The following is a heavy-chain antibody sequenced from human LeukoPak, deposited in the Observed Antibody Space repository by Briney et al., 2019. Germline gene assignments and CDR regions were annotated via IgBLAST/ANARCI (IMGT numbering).Heavy chain of an antibody. CDR1: GFTFSSYW. D-gene: IGHD6-13*01. CDR2: INSDGSST. J-gene: IGHJ3*02. V-gene: IGHV3-74*01. Sequence: PGGSLRLSCAASGFTFSSYWMHWVRHAPGKGLVWVSRINSDGSSTSYADSVKGRFTISRDNAKNALYLQMNSLRAEDTALYYCAKNKDIAAARAFDIWGQGTMVTVSS. CDR3: AKNKDIAAARAFDI.